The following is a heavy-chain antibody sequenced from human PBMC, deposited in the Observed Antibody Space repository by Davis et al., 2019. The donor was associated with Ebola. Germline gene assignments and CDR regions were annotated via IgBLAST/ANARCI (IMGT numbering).Heavy chain of an antibody. Sequence: MPSETLSLTCAVSGGSISSSNWWSWVRQPPGKGLEWIGEIYHSGSTNYNPSLKSRVTISVDTSKNQFSLKLSSVTAADTAVYYCARGGRGYSYGYLGYWGQGTSVTVSS. D-gene: IGHD5-18*01. CDR1: GGSISSSNW. CDR2: IYHSGST. J-gene: IGHJ4*03. CDR3: ARGGRGYSYGYLGY. V-gene: IGHV4-4*02.